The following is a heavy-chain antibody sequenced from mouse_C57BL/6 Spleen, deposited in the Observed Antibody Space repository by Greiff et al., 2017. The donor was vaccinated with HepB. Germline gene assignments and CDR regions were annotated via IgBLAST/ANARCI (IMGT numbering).Heavy chain of an antibody. J-gene: IGHJ1*03. CDR1: GFTFNTYA. D-gene: IGHD1-1*01. CDR3: VRDDPHYYSSSYEYFDV. Sequence: VQLKESGGGLVQPKGSLKLSCAASGFTFNTYAMHWVRQAPGKGLEWVARIRSKSSNYATYYADSVKDRFTISRDDSQSMLYLQMNNLKTEDTAMYYCVRDDPHYYSSSYEYFDVWGTGTTVTVSS. V-gene: IGHV10-3*01. CDR2: IRSKSSNYAT.